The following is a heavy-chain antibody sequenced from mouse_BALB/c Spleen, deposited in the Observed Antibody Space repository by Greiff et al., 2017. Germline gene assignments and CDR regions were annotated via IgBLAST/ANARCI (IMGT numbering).Heavy chain of an antibody. D-gene: IGHD1-1*01. CDR2: IYYSGTI. CDR1: GISITTGNYR. V-gene: IGHV3-5*02. J-gene: IGHJ4*01. CDR3: ARYTTVAMDY. Sequence: EVKLQESGPGLVKPSQTVSLTCTVTGISITTGNYRWSWIRQFPGNKLEWIGYIYYSGTITYNPSLTSRTTITRDTSKNQFFLEMNSLTAEDTATYYCARYTTVAMDYWGQGTSVTVSS.